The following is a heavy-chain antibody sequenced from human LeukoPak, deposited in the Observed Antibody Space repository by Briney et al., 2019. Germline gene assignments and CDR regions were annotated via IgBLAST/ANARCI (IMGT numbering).Heavy chain of an antibody. J-gene: IGHJ4*02. Sequence: PSETQSLTCAVYGGSFSGYYWSWIRQPPGKGLEWIGEINHSGSTNYNPSLKSRVTISVDTSKHQFSLKLSSVTAADTAVYYCARVDANSPAASTEDYWGQGTLVTVSS. CDR1: GGSFSGYY. D-gene: IGHD6-13*01. CDR2: INHSGST. CDR3: ARVDANSPAASTEDY. V-gene: IGHV4-34*01.